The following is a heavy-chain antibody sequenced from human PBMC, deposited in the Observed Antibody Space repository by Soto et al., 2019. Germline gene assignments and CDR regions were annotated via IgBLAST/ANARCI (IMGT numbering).Heavy chain of an antibody. CDR2: ISYDGYNA. CDR3: AKEACMGGYCYSRGGYDNAMDV. CDR1: GFNFNNYA. D-gene: IGHD2-15*01. J-gene: IGHJ6*01. V-gene: IGHV3-30*18. Sequence: QVQLVESGGGVVQPGRSLRLSCAASGFNFNNYAMHWVRQAQGKGLEWVAVISYDGYNAYYAASVTGRFTISRDNSRNALYLQMNSLRPEDSAVYFCAKEACMGGYCYSRGGYDNAMDVWGQVTTVTVSS.